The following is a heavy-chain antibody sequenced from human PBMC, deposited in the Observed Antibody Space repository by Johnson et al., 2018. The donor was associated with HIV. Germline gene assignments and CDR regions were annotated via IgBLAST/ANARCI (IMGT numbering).Heavy chain of an antibody. Sequence: VQLVESGGGLVQPGGSLRLSCAASGFTFDDYGMSWVRQAPGKGLEWVSGITWNSGSIGYADSVKGRFTISRDNAKNSLYLQMNSLRAEDTALYYCAKARGGYCSSTSCFAFDIWGQGTMVTVSS. J-gene: IGHJ3*02. CDR1: GFTFDDYG. V-gene: IGHV3-9*01. D-gene: IGHD2-2*01. CDR2: ITWNSGSI. CDR3: AKARGGYCSSTSCFAFDI.